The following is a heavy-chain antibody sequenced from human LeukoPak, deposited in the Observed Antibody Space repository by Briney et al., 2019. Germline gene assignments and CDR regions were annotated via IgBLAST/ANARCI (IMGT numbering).Heavy chain of an antibody. D-gene: IGHD1-26*01. V-gene: IGHV3-7*03. CDR1: GFTFSSYW. J-gene: IGHJ4*02. Sequence: GGSLRLSCAASGFTFSSYWMSWVRQAPGKGLEWVANIKQDGSEKYYVDSVKGRFTISRDNAKNSLYLQMNSLRAEDTAVYYCAGAGATTSTYFDYWGQGTLVTASS. CDR2: IKQDGSEK. CDR3: AGAGATTSTYFDY.